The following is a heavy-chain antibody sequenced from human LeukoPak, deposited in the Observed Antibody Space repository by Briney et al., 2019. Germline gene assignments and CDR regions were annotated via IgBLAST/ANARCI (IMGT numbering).Heavy chain of an antibody. CDR1: GGSFSGHY. D-gene: IGHD6-13*01. CDR3: ARGRGSRWYWEYFQH. Sequence: SETLSLTCAVYGGSFSGHYWSWIRQPPGKGLEWIGEINHSGSTNYNPSLKSRVTISVDTSKNQFSLKLSSVTAADTAVYYCARGRGSRWYWEYFQHWGQGTLVTVSS. CDR2: INHSGST. J-gene: IGHJ1*01. V-gene: IGHV4-34*01.